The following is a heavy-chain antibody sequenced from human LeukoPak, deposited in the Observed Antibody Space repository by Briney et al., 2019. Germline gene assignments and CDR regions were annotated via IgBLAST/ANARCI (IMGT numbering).Heavy chain of an antibody. Sequence: SCKASGGTFSSYAISWVRQAPGKGLEWFSVIYSGGSTYYADSVKGRFTISRDNSKNTLYLQMNSLRAEDTAVYYCARGPQLEPFDYWGQGTLVTVSS. CDR3: ARGPQLEPFDY. V-gene: IGHV3-66*02. CDR1: GGTFSSYA. D-gene: IGHD1-1*01. CDR2: IYSGGST. J-gene: IGHJ4*02.